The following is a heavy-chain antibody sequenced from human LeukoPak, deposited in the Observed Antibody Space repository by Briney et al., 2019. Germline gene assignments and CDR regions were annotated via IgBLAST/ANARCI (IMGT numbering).Heavy chain of an antibody. CDR1: GYKFTNYW. J-gene: IGHJ4*02. Sequence: GESLKISCKGSGYKFTNYWIVWVRQMPGKGLEWMGIIYPDDSNTIYSPSFQGQVTISVDKSFSTAYLQWNSLKASDTAMYYCALQPGYCSSASCSHFDFWGQGTLVTVSS. V-gene: IGHV5-51*01. D-gene: IGHD2-2*01. CDR3: ALQPGYCSSASCSHFDF. CDR2: IYPDDSNT.